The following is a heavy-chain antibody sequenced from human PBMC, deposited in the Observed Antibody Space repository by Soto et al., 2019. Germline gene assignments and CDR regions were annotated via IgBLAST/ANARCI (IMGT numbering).Heavy chain of an antibody. D-gene: IGHD6-6*01. CDR1: GGSVSSDDYY. V-gene: IGHV4-30-4*01. Sequence: QVQLQESGPGLVKPSQTLSLTCTVSGGSVSSDDYYWSWIRQPPGKGLEWIVYIYYTGRTSYNPSLESRISISVDTSKNHFSLKLSSVSAADTAVYYCARDRSNSPDYFDYWGQGTLVTVSS. CDR2: IYYTGRT. CDR3: ARDRSNSPDYFDY. J-gene: IGHJ4*02.